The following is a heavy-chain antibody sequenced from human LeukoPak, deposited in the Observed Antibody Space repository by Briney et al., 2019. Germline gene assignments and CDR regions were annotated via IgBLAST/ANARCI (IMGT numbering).Heavy chain of an antibody. CDR1: GGTFSSYA. D-gene: IGHD3-22*01. CDR2: IIPIFGTA. CDR3: ARPRITQYYYDRGAFDI. Sequence: GASVKVSCKASGGTFSSYAISWVRQAPGQGLEWMGGIIPIFGTANYAQKFQGRVTITTDESTSTAYMELSSLRSEDTAVYYCARPRITQYYYDRGAFDIWGQGTMVTVSS. V-gene: IGHV1-69*05. J-gene: IGHJ3*02.